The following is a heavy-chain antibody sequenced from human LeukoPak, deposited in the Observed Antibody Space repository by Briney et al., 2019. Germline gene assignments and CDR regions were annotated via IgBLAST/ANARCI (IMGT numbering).Heavy chain of an antibody. D-gene: IGHD6-13*01. Sequence: GGSLRLSCAASGFTFSSYAISWVRHAPGKWLEWVSAISGSGGSTYWADSVKGRFTISRDNSKNTLYLQMNSLRAEDTAVYYCARFAPQQHYYYYYYYMDVWGKGTTVTVSS. CDR2: ISGSGGST. V-gene: IGHV3-23*01. J-gene: IGHJ6*03. CDR1: GFTFSSYA. CDR3: ARFAPQQHYYYYYYYMDV.